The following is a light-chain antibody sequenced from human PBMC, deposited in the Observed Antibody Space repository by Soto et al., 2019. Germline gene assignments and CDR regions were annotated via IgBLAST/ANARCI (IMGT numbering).Light chain of an antibody. CDR1: QGIGNA. Sequence: AIQMTQSPSSLSASVGDGVTISCRASQGIGNALGWYQQKPGKAPKLLIYAASTLQSGVPSRFSGSGSGTDFTLAINSLQPEDFATYYCLQDYNYPLTFGGGTRLEI. V-gene: IGKV1-6*01. CDR2: AAS. J-gene: IGKJ5*01. CDR3: LQDYNYPLT.